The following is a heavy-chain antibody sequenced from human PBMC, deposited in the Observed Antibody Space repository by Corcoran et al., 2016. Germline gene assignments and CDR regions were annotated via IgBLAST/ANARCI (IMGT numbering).Heavy chain of an antibody. V-gene: IGHV1-69*01. CDR3: ARSRYNWNDGRWDY. CDR2: IIPIFGTA. J-gene: IGHJ4*02. CDR1: GGTFSSYA. D-gene: IGHD1-20*01. Sequence: QVQLVQSGAEVKKPGSSVKVSCKASGGTFSSYAISWVRQAPGQGLEWMGGIIPIFGTANYAQKFQGRVTIMELSSRRSEDTAVYYCARSRYNWNDGRWDYWGQGTLVTVSS.